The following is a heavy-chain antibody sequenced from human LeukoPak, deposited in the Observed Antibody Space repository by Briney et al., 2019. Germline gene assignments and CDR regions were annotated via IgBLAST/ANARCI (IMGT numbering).Heavy chain of an antibody. V-gene: IGHV3-21*01. Sequence: TGGSLRLSCAASGFTFSSYSMNWVRQAPGKGLEWVSSISSSSSYIYYADSVKGRFTISRDNAKNSLYLQMNSLRAEDTAVYYCARDEGQGYYDILTGYLHYWGQGTLVTVSS. CDR1: GFTFSSYS. CDR2: ISSSSSYI. J-gene: IGHJ4*02. CDR3: ARDEGQGYYDILTGYLHY. D-gene: IGHD3-9*01.